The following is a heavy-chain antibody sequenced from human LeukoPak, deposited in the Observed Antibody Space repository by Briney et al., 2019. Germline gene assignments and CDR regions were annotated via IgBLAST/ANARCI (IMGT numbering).Heavy chain of an antibody. CDR3: ARVASEITIFGVVIYYMDV. D-gene: IGHD3-3*01. CDR1: GFTVSSNY. Sequence: GGSLRLSCAASGFTVSSNYMSWVRQAPGKGLEWVSVIYSGGSTYYADSVKGRFTISRDNAKNSLYLQMNSLRAEDTALYYCARVASEITIFGVVIYYMDVWGKGTTVTVSS. V-gene: IGHV3-53*01. J-gene: IGHJ6*03. CDR2: IYSGGST.